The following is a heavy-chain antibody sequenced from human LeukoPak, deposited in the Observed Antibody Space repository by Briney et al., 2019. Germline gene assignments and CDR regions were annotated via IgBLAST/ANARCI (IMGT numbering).Heavy chain of an antibody. V-gene: IGHV5-51*01. CDR2: TYPGDSDT. CDR1: GYSFTSYW. D-gene: IGHD3-9*01. J-gene: IGHJ4*02. CDR3: ARRNYDILTGSYYFDY. Sequence: PGESLKISCKGSGYSFTSYWIGWVRQMPGKGLEWMGITYPGDSDTRYSPSFQGQVTISADKSISTAYLQWSSLKASDTAMYYCARRNYDILTGSYYFDYWGQGTLVTVSS.